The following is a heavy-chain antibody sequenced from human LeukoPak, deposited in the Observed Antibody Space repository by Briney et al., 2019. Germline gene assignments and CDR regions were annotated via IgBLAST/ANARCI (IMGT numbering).Heavy chain of an antibody. Sequence: AGGSLRLSCAASGFTFSSYALSWVRQAPGKGLEWVSTISGSGDSTYYADSVKGRFTISRDNAKNSLYLRMNSLRAEDTAVYYCTRGPSSTRFDYWGPGTLVTVSS. CDR2: ISGSGDST. J-gene: IGHJ4*02. CDR3: TRGPSSTRFDY. V-gene: IGHV3-23*01. CDR1: GFTFSSYA. D-gene: IGHD2-2*01.